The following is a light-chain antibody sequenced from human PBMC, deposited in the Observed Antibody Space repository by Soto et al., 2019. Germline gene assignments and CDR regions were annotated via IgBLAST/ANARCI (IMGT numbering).Light chain of an antibody. CDR2: TSG. V-gene: IGKV1-39*01. CDR1: QRITTY. CDR3: QQTYNTPYT. Sequence: IHMTQSPSSLSASVGDRVTNTCRASQRITTYLNWYQQKPGEAPKLLISTSGTLQRGVPSRFIGSGSGTDFTLTITGLQRADFATYFCQQTYNTPYTFGQGTKLEIK. J-gene: IGKJ2*01.